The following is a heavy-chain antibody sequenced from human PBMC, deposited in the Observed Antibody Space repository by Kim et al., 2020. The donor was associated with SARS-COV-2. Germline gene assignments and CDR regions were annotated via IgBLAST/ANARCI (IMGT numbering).Heavy chain of an antibody. J-gene: IGHJ4*02. CDR2: INPNSGGT. V-gene: IGHV1-2*02. Sequence: ASVNVSCKASGYTFTGYYMHWVRQAPGQGLEWMGWINPNSGGTNYAQKFQGRVTMTRDTSISTAYMELSRLRSDDTAVYYCARDGYCTNGVCYMWDVWGQGTLVTVSS. CDR1: GYTFTGYY. CDR3: ARDGYCTNGVCYMWDV. D-gene: IGHD2-8*01.